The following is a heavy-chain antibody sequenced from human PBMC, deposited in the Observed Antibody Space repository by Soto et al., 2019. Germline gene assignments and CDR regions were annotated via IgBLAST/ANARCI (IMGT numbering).Heavy chain of an antibody. J-gene: IGHJ4*01. CDR2: INAGNGNI. CDR3: ARSGRRLDFRSAAPEYYLDN. V-gene: IGHV1-3*01. D-gene: IGHD3-3*01. Sequence: ASVKVSCKASGYTFTSYAMHWVRQATGQRLEWMGWINAGNGNIKFSQKFEGRVTITRVTSASTAYMELSSLRSDDTALYYCARSGRRLDFRSAAPEYYLDNWGHGTLVTVSS. CDR1: GYTFTSYA.